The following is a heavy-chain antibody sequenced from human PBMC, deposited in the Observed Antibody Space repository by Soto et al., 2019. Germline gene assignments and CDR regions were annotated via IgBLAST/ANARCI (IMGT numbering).Heavy chain of an antibody. D-gene: IGHD3-10*01. CDR2: VNHRGEA. CDR3: SRAGRFPMSWFDP. J-gene: IGHJ5*02. V-gene: IGHV4-34*01. CDR1: RGSLRNYY. Sequence: DTLSLNCGVYRGSLRNYYWTWVRQPPGKGLEWIGEVNHRGEATYNPSLQSRVSIPLDTSNNHLSLRMTSMTAADTAIYFCSRAGRFPMSWFDPWGQGTRVTVYS.